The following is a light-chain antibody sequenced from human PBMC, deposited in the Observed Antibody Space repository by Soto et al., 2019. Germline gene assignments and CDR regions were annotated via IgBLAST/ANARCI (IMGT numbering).Light chain of an antibody. CDR1: SSDVGAHNF. J-gene: IGLJ1*01. V-gene: IGLV2-14*01. CDR3: NSYTSSNTYV. CDR2: EVS. Sequence: QSALTQPASVSGSPGQAFTISCSGSSSDVGAHNFVSWYQHHPGKAPKLMIYEVSNRPSGVSNRFSGSKSGNTASLTISGLQAEDEADYYCNSYTSSNTYVFGSGTRSPS.